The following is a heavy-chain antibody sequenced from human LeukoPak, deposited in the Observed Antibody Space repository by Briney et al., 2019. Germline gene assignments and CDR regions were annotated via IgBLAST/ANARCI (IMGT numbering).Heavy chain of an antibody. J-gene: IGHJ6*03. CDR1: GFTFSDYY. CDR2: ISSSGSTI. D-gene: IGHD2-2*01. V-gene: IGHV3-11*04. CDR3: AREGGLGVVVPAAPIYYYYYYMDV. Sequence: PGGSLRLSCAASGFTFSDYYMSWIRQAPGKGLEWVSYISSSGSTIYYADSVKGRFTISRDNAKNSLYLQMNSLRAEDTAVYYCAREGGLGVVVPAAPIYYYYYYMDVWGKGTTVTVSS.